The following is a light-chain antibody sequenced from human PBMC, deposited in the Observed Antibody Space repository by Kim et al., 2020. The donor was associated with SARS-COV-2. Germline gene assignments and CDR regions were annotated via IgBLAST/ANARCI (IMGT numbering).Light chain of an antibody. Sequence: QPITISCSGSSSDIGGYNYVSWYQQHPGKAPKLMIYDDSQRPSGVSNRFSGSKSGNTASLTISGLQAEDEADYYCSSYTSSSTSVVFGGGTQLTVL. CDR3: SSYTSSSTSVV. CDR2: DDS. CDR1: SSDIGGYNY. V-gene: IGLV2-14*04. J-gene: IGLJ2*01.